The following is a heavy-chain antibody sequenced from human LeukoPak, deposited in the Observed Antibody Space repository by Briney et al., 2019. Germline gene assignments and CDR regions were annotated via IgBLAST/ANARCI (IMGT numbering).Heavy chain of an antibody. CDR3: ARDLFTYSSGWYGVDY. V-gene: IGHV3-7*03. CDR2: IKQDGSKK. J-gene: IGHJ4*02. CDR1: GFPFSSYW. Sequence: GGSLRLSCVASGFPFSSYWMTWVRQAPGKGLEWVANIKQDGSKKSYVDSVKGRFTISRDNAKNSLYLQMNSLRAEDTAVYCCARDLFTYSSGWYGVDYWGQGTLVTVSS. D-gene: IGHD6-19*01.